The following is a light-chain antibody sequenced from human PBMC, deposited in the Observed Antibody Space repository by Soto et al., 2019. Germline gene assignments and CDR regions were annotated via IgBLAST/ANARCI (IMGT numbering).Light chain of an antibody. CDR1: SSDVGGYNY. CDR3: SSYTGSSTFYV. Sequence: QSALTQPASVSGSPGQSITISCTGTSSDVGGYNYVSWYQQHPGKAPKLMIYEVSNRPSGVSNRFSGSTSGNTASLTISGLQAEDEADYYCSSYTGSSTFYVFGTGTKVTVL. V-gene: IGLV2-14*01. CDR2: EVS. J-gene: IGLJ1*01.